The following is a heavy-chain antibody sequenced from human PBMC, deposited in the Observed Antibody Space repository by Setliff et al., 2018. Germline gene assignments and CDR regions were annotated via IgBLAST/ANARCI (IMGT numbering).Heavy chain of an antibody. CDR2: VYYSGST. D-gene: IGHD2-15*01. Sequence: PSETLSLTCTVPGGSISTYYWNWIRQPPGKGLEWIGYVYYSGSTNYNPFLKSRVTISVDTSKNQFSLKLSSVTTADTAVYYCARSICSGSYCSYDAYDIWGQGTMVTVSS. CDR3: ARSICSGSYCSYDAYDI. V-gene: IGHV4-59*01. CDR1: GGSISTYY. J-gene: IGHJ3*02.